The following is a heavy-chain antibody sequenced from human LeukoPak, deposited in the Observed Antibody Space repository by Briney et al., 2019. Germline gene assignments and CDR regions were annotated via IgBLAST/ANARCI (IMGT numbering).Heavy chain of an antibody. CDR1: GGTFSSYA. J-gene: IGHJ3*02. V-gene: IGHV1-69*04. CDR2: IIPILGIA. D-gene: IGHD6-19*01. Sequence: ASVKVSCKASGGTFSSYAISWVRQAPGQGLEWMGRIIPILGIANYAQKFQGRVTMTEDTSTDTAYMELSSLRSEDTAVYYCATEAVAGTDAFDIWGQGTMVTVSS. CDR3: ATEAVAGTDAFDI.